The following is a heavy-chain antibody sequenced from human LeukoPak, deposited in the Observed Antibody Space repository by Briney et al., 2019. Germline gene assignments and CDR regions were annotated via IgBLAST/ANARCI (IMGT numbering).Heavy chain of an antibody. CDR3: ARDQYYYGSGSYGLDY. CDR2: FYHGGST. J-gene: IGHJ4*02. D-gene: IGHD3-10*01. V-gene: IGHV4-38-2*02. CDR1: GYSISTGYY. Sequence: SETLSLTCTVSGYSISTGYYWDWIRQPPGKGLEWIGTFYHGGSTYYNPSLKSRVAMSVDTSKNQFSLKLSSVTAADTAVYYCARDQYYYGSGSYGLDYWGQGTLVTVSS.